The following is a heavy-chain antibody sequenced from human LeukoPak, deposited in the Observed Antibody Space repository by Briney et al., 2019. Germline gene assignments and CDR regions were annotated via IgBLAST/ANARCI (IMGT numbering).Heavy chain of an antibody. CDR2: IYHSGSI. V-gene: IGHV4-38-2*02. Sequence: SETLSLTCTVSGYSIRSGYYWGWIRQPPGKGLEWIGSIYHSGSIYHKPSLKSRVTISVDTSKNQFSLKLSSVTAADTAVYYCARGSYYYYYDSSGYEGTGFDYWGQGTLVTVSS. CDR1: GYSIRSGYY. J-gene: IGHJ4*02. CDR3: ARGSYYYYYDSSGYEGTGFDY. D-gene: IGHD3-22*01.